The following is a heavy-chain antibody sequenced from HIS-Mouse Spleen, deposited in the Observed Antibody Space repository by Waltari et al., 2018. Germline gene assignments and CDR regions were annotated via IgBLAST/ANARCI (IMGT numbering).Heavy chain of an antibody. V-gene: IGHV4-39*01. Sequence: QLQLQESGPGLVKPSETLSLTCTVSGGSISSLSYYWGWIRQPPGKGLEWIGSIYYSGSTYYNPSLKSRVTISVDTSKNQFSLKLSSVTAADTAVYYCARKRTASGWFDPWGQGTLVTVSS. CDR1: GGSISSLSYY. J-gene: IGHJ5*02. D-gene: IGHD2-21*02. CDR3: ARKRTASGWFDP. CDR2: IYYSGST.